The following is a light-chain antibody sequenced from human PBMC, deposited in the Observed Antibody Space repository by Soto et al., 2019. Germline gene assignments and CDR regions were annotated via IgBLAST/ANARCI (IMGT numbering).Light chain of an antibody. CDR3: QTWGTGIRV. CDR2: VNSDGSH. J-gene: IGLJ1*01. Sequence: QSVLTQSPSASASLGASVKLTCTLSSGHSNYAIAWHQQQPEKGPRYLMKVNSDGSHRKGDGIPDRFSGSSSGAQRYLTISSLQSEDEADYYRQTWGTGIRVFGTGTKLTVL. CDR1: SGHSNYA. V-gene: IGLV4-69*01.